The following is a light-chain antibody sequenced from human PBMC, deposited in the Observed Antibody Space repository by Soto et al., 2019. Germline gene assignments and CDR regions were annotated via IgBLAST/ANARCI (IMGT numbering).Light chain of an antibody. CDR2: EVD. CDR1: SSDVGGYNY. CDR3: SSYGGSNNYV. V-gene: IGLV2-8*01. Sequence: QSALTQPPSAPGSPGQSVTISCTGTSSDVGGYNYVSWYQQHPGKAPKLMIYEVDKRPSGVPDRFSGSKSGNTASLTVSGLQAEDEADYYCSSYGGSNNYVFGTGTKVTVL. J-gene: IGLJ1*01.